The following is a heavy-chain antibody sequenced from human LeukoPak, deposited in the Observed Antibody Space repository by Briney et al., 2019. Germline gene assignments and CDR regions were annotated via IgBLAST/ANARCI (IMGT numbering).Heavy chain of an antibody. D-gene: IGHD3-16*02. J-gene: IGHJ4*02. V-gene: IGHV1-18*01. CDR1: GYTFTSYG. CDR3: ARGGWAYYDYVWGSYRYDYFDY. CDR2: ISAYNGNT. Sequence: ASVKVSCKASGYTFTSYGISWVRQAPGQGLEWMGWISAYNGNTNYAQKLQGRVTMTTDTSTSTAYMELRSLRSDDTAVYYCARGGWAYYDYVWGSYRYDYFDYWGQGTLVTVSS.